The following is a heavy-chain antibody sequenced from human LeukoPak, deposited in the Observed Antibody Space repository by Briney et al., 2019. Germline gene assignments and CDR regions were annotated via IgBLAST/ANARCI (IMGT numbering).Heavy chain of an antibody. V-gene: IGHV4-39*07. CDR1: GGSISCSSYY. CDR3: ARVSSSYSEIDN. D-gene: IGHD6-13*01. CDR2: IYYSGST. Sequence: SETLSLTCTVSGGSISCSSYYWGWIRQPPGKGLEWIGSIYYSGSTYYNPSLKSRVTISVDTSKNQFSLRLTSVTAADTAMYYCARVSSSYSEIDNWGQGTLVTVSS. J-gene: IGHJ4*02.